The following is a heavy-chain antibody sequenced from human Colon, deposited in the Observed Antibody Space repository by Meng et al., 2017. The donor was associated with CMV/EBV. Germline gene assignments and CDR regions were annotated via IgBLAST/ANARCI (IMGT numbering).Heavy chain of an antibody. Sequence: TSAWMSWVRQAPGKGLEWIGLIKSKLHGGTTDYSAPVKGRFFISRDDSKNTLYLEMNSQTTEDTGLYFCVTPVAVVPLNYWYFDVWGRGTLVTVSS. D-gene: IGHD2-15*01. CDR3: VTPVAVVPLNYWYFDV. CDR1: TSAW. V-gene: IGHV3-15*01. CDR2: IKSKLHGGTT. J-gene: IGHJ2*01.